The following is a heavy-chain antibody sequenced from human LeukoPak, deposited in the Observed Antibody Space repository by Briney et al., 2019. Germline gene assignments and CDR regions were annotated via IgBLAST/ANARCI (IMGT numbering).Heavy chain of an antibody. D-gene: IGHD2-2*01. V-gene: IGHV4-34*01. CDR1: GGSFSGYY. J-gene: IGHJ5*02. CDR3: ATLKGVVPAARKVRNWFDP. Sequence: SETLSLTCAVYGGSFSGYYWSWIRQPPGNGLEWIGEINHSGSTNYNPSLKSRVTISVDTSKNQFSLKLSSVTAADTAVYYCATLKGVVPAARKVRNWFDPWGQGTLVTVSS. CDR2: INHSGST.